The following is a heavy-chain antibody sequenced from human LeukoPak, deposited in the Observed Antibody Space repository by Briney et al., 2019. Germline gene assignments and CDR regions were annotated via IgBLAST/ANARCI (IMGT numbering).Heavy chain of an antibody. V-gene: IGHV3-23*01. J-gene: IGHJ1*01. CDR2: ICGSCANT. Sequence: PGGSLRLSCAASGFIFDNYAMAWVRQAPGKGLEWVSTICGSCANTHYADSVEGRFTISRDNSKNMLYLQMNSLRAEDTAVYYCAKDPGSSSWYYVGRTTFLQHWGQGTLVTVSS. CDR1: GFIFDNYA. CDR3: AKDPGSSSWYYVGRTTFLQH. D-gene: IGHD6-13*01.